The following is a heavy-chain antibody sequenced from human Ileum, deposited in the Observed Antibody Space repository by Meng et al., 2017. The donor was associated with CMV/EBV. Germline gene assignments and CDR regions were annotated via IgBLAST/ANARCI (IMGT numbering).Heavy chain of an antibody. D-gene: IGHD5-12*01. CDR3: ERLPIIVAGYGMDV. CDR1: GASFASSGYC. J-gene: IGHJ6*02. V-gene: IGHV4-39*07. Sequence: SETLSFTFSVSGASFASSGYCWGWIRQPPEKGLEWIGTVDYSGTTHYNPSLRSRVTISKDTANKQFSLRLTYVTAADTAVYYCERLPIIVAGYGMDVWGQGTTVTVSS. CDR2: VDYSGTT.